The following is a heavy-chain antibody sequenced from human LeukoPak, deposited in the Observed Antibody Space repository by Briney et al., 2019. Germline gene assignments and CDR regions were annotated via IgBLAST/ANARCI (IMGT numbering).Heavy chain of an antibody. J-gene: IGHJ4*02. D-gene: IGHD2-15*01. CDR3: ARARTTIVVVVAATLFY. CDR1: GYTFTDYY. CDR2: INPNSGGT. V-gene: IGHV1-2*02. Sequence: GASVKVSCKASGYTFTDYYMHWVRQAPGQGLEWMGWINPNSGGTNYAQKFQGRVTMTRDTSISTAYMELSRLRSDDTAVYYCARARTTIVVVVAATLFYWGQGTLVTVSS.